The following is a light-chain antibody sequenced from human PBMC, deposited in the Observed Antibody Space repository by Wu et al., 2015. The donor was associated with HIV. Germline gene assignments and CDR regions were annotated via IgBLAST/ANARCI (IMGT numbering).Light chain of an antibody. CDR3: QLYGTSPQVT. Sequence: EIVLTQSPGTLSLSPGERATLSCRASQSVSFSSLAWYQQKPGQAPRLLIYGASSRATGIPDRFSGSGSGTDFTLTISRLEPEDFAVYYCQLYGTSPQVTFGGGTKVEIK. CDR2: GAS. J-gene: IGKJ4*01. V-gene: IGKV3-20*01. CDR1: QSVSFSS.